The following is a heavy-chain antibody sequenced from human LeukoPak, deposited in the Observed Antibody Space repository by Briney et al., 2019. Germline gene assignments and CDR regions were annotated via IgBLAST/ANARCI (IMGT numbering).Heavy chain of an antibody. D-gene: IGHD6-19*01. V-gene: IGHV1-18*04. CDR2: ISSYNGNT. CDR1: GYTFTSYG. Sequence: ASVKVSCKASGYTFTSYGISWVRQAPGQGLEWMGWISSYNGNTNYAQKFQGRVTMTTDTSTSTAYMELRSLRSDDTAVYYCARDTILLAGTETWSDPWGQGTLVIVSS. CDR3: ARDTILLAGTETWSDP. J-gene: IGHJ5*02.